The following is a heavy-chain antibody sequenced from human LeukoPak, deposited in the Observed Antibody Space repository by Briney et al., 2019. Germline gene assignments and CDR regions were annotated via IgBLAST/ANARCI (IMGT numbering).Heavy chain of an antibody. Sequence: SETLSLTCTVSGGSFSSHYWTWIRQPPGKGLEWIGYIYYGGSTNSNPSLESRVTMSLDTSKNQFSLKMSSVTAADTAVYYCARTQRGGGLVDYWGQGTLVTVSS. J-gene: IGHJ4*02. D-gene: IGHD3-16*01. CDR3: ARTQRGGGLVDY. V-gene: IGHV4-59*11. CDR2: IYYGGST. CDR1: GGSFSSHY.